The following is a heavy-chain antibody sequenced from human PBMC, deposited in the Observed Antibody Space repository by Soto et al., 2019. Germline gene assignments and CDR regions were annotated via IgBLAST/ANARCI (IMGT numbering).Heavy chain of an antibody. J-gene: IGHJ6*02. CDR3: ARDDSSGWSGESMDV. V-gene: IGHV4-34*01. CDR2: INHSGST. Sequence: SETLSLTCAVYGESLRSHSWNWIRQPPGKWLEWVGEINHSGSTNYNPSLKSRATISVDTSKNQFSLKLTSVIAADTGVYYCARDDSSGWSGESMDVWGQVXTITFYS. D-gene: IGHD6-19*01. CDR1: GESLRSHS.